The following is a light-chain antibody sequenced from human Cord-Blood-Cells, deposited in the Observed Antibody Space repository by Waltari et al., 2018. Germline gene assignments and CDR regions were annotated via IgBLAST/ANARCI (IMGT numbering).Light chain of an antibody. V-gene: IGLV2-23*03. CDR2: EGS. CDR1: SSDVGSYNL. CDR3: CSYAGSSTFRV. J-gene: IGLJ3*02. Sequence: QSALTQPASVSGSPGQSITISCTGTSSDVGSYNLVSWYQQHPGKDPKLMIYEGSKRPSGVSTRFSGSKSGNTASLTISGLQAEDEADYYCCSYAGSSTFRVFGGGTKLTVL.